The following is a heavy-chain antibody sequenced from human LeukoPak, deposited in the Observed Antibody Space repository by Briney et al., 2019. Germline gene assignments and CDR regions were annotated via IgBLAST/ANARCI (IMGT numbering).Heavy chain of an antibody. CDR2: IYYSGST. J-gene: IGHJ5*02. Sequence: TPSETLSLTCTVSGGSISSSSYYWGWIRQPPGKGLEWIGSIYYSGSTYYNPSLKSRVTISVDTSKNQFSLKLSSVTAADTAVYYCARDNYYDTSGFDPWGQGTLVTVSS. CDR3: ARDNYYDTSGFDP. CDR1: GGSISSSSYY. V-gene: IGHV4-39*07. D-gene: IGHD3-22*01.